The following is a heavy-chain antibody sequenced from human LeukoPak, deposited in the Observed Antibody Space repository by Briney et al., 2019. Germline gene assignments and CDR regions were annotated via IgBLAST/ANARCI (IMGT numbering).Heavy chain of an antibody. CDR2: IYASGLT. J-gene: IGHJ2*01. Sequence: SETLSLTCPGSGGSISTYYWHWVRQPAGKGLEWIGRIYASGLTNYNPALKSRVTMSVDTSKNQFSLTLTSVTAADTAVYFCARDLKWGWCFDLWGRGTLVSVSS. V-gene: IGHV4-4*07. CDR3: ARDLKWGWCFDL. D-gene: IGHD1-26*01. CDR1: GGSISTYY.